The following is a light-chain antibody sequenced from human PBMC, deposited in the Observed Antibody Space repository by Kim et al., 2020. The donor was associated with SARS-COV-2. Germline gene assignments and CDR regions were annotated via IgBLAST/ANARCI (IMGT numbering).Light chain of an antibody. CDR2: LNSDGSH. J-gene: IGLJ3*02. CDR1: SGHSSYA. V-gene: IGLV4-69*01. Sequence: ASVKLTCSLSSGHSSYAIAWHQQRPEKGPRYLMILNSDGSHTRGDGIPDRFSGSSSGAERSLTISSLQSDDEADYYCQTWHTGIWVFGGGTKLTVL. CDR3: QTWHTGIWV.